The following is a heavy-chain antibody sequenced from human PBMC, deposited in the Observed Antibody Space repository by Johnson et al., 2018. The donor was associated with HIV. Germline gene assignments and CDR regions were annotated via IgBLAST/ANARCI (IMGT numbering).Heavy chain of an antibody. J-gene: IGHJ3*02. CDR2: ISYDGSNK. D-gene: IGHD5-12*01. Sequence: LRLSCAVSGFTFSSYAMHWVRQAPGEGLEWVAVISYDGSNKYYADSVKGRFTISRDNAKNSLYLQMNSLRVEDTAVYYCARDESGYDEGFDAFDIWGQGTMVTVSS. CDR1: GFTFSSYA. V-gene: IGHV3-30-3*01. CDR3: ARDESGYDEGFDAFDI.